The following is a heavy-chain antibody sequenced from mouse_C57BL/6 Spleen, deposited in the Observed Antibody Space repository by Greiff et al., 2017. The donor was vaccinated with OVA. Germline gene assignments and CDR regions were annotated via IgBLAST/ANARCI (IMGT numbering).Heavy chain of an antibody. Sequence: QVQLQQPGAELVMPGASVKLSCKASGYTFTSYWMHWVKQRPGQGLEWIGEIDPSDSYTNYNQKFKGKSTLTVDKSSSTAYMQLSSLTSEDSAVYYCARNYRYYFDDWGQGTTLTVSS. V-gene: IGHV1-69*01. CDR2: IDPSDSYT. CDR3: ARNYRYYFDD. J-gene: IGHJ2*01. CDR1: GYTFTSYW. D-gene: IGHD2-14*01.